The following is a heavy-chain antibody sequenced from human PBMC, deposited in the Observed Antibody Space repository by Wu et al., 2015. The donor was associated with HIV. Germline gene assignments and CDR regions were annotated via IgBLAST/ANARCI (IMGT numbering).Heavy chain of an antibody. Sequence: QVQLVQSGAEVKKPGSSVKVSCRASGYTFTGYYLHWVRQAPGQGLEWMGSINPNGGDTTFAAKFQGRVTLSRDTYVTTAYMELSRLRSDDTAVYYCAKADQRGYDYGHWNFDFWGHGTLVTVSS. V-gene: IGHV1-2*02. J-gene: IGHJ2*01. CDR1: GYTFTGYY. D-gene: IGHD5-18*01. CDR2: INPNGGDT. CDR3: AKADQRGYDYGHWNFDF.